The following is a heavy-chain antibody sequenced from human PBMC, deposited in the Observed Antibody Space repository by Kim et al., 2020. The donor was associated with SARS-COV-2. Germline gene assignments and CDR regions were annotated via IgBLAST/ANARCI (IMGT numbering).Heavy chain of an antibody. Sequence: SETLSLTCTVSGGSISSYYWSWIRQPAGKGLEWIGRMSASGSTNYNPSLKSRVTMAVDTSKNQFSLKLNSVTAADTAVFYCARVAGYCSSLSCSRAFFDYWGQGILVTVSS. J-gene: IGHJ4*02. CDR3: ARVAGYCSSLSCSRAFFDY. CDR1: GGSISSYY. CDR2: MSASGST. D-gene: IGHD2-2*01. V-gene: IGHV4-4*07.